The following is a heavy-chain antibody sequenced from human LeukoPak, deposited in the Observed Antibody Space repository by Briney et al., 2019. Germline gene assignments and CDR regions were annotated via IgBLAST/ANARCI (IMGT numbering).Heavy chain of an antibody. Sequence: GGSLRLSCAASGFTFSSYWMSWVRRAPGKGLEWVANIKQDGSEKYYVDSVKGRFTISRDNSKNTLYLQMNSLRAEDTAVYYCAKEGFPYGDYPIDYWGQGTLVTVSS. D-gene: IGHD4-17*01. V-gene: IGHV3-7*05. CDR1: GFTFSSYW. CDR3: AKEGFPYGDYPIDY. CDR2: IKQDGSEK. J-gene: IGHJ4*02.